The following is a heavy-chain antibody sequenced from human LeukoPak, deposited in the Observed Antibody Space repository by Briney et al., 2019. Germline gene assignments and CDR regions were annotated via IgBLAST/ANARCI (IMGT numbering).Heavy chain of an antibody. CDR1: GFTFTSFT. D-gene: IGHD5-12*01. J-gene: IGHJ4*02. CDR2: ISSVSDYI. CDR3: ARSGYSGYGCFDY. V-gene: IGHV3-21*01. Sequence: GGSLRLSCAASGFTFTSFTINWVRQAPGKGLEWVSSISSVSDYIYYADSVRGRFTISRDNAKNSLYLQMNSRRAEDTAVYYCARSGYSGYGCFDYWGQGALVIVSS.